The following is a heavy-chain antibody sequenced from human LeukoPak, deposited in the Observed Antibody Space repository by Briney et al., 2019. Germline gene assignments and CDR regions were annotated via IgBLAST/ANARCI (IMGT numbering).Heavy chain of an antibody. J-gene: IGHJ4*02. CDR2: IYYSGST. V-gene: IGHV4-39*01. CDR3: ARHPSGIAARPTHFDY. D-gene: IGHD6-6*01. CDR1: GGSISSSSYY. Sequence: SQTLSLTCTVSGGSISSSSYYWGRIRQPPGKGLEWIGSIYYSGSTYYNPSLKSRVTISVDTSKNQFSLKLSSVTAADTAVYYCARHPSGIAARPTHFDYWGQGTLVTVSS.